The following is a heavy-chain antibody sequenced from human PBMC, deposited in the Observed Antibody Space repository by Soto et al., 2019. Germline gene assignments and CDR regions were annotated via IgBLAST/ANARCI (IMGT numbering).Heavy chain of an antibody. CDR1: GGTFSSYA. CDR2: IIPIFGTA. D-gene: IGHD3-10*01. CDR3: ATSSHLLWFGETPQDNWFDP. J-gene: IGHJ5*02. Sequence: SVKVSCKASGGTFSSYAISWVRQAPGQGLEWMGGIIPIFGTANYAQKFQGRVTITADESTSTAYMELSSLRSEDTAVYYCATSSHLLWFGETPQDNWFDPWGHGTLVTVSS. V-gene: IGHV1-69*13.